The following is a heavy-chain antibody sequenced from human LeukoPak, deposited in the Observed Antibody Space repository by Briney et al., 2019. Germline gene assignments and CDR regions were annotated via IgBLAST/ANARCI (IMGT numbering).Heavy chain of an antibody. D-gene: IGHD3-10*01. CDR1: GFTFDDYA. J-gene: IGHJ4*02. V-gene: IGHV3-9*01. CDR3: AKDSELLKGYFDY. Sequence: GGSLRLSCATSGFTFDDYAMHWVRQAPGKGLEWVSIISWNSVTIVYADSVRGRFTIPRDNAKNSLFLQMNSLTAEDTALYYCAKDSELLKGYFDYWGQGTLVTVSS. CDR2: ISWNSVTI.